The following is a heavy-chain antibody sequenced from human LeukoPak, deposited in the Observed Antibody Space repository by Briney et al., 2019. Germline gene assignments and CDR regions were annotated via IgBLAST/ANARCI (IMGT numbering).Heavy chain of an antibody. CDR1: GYTFTSYD. D-gene: IGHD3-22*01. V-gene: IGHV1-8*01. CDR3: AAPLTMITLNAFDI. CDR2: MNPNSGNT. Sequence: ASVKASCKASGYTFTSYDINWARQATGQGLEWMGWMNPNSGNTGYAQKFQGRVTMTRNTSISTAYMELSSLRSEDTAVYYCAAPLTMITLNAFDIWGQGTMVTVSS. J-gene: IGHJ3*02.